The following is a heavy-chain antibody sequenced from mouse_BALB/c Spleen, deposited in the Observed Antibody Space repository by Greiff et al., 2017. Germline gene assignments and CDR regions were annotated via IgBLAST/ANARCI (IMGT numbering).Heavy chain of an antibody. CDR3: ARHYYGSPFDY. J-gene: IGHJ2*01. V-gene: IGHV14-3*02. D-gene: IGHD1-1*01. CDR1: GFNIKDTY. CDR2: IDPANGNT. Sequence: VQLQQSGAELVKPGASVKLSCTASGFNIKDTYMHWVKQRPEQGLEWIGRIDPANGNTKYDPKFQGKATITADTSSNPAYLQLSSLTSEDTAVYYCARHYYGSPFDYWGQGTTLTVS.